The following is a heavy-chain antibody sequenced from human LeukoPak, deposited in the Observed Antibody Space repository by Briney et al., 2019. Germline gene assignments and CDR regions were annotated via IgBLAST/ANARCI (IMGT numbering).Heavy chain of an antibody. CDR3: ARNYGSGSYGMDV. J-gene: IGHJ6*02. CDR2: ISAYNGNT. D-gene: IGHD3-10*01. Sequence: ASVKVSCKASGYTFTGYYMHWVRQAPGQGLEWMGWISAYNGNTNYAQKLQGRVTMTTDTSTSTAYMELRSLRSDDTAVYYCARNYGSGSYGMDVWGQGTTVTVSS. V-gene: IGHV1-18*04. CDR1: GYTFTGYY.